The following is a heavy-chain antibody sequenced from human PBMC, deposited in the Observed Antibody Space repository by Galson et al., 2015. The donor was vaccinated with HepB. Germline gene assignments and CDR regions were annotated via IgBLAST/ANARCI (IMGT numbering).Heavy chain of an antibody. CDR2: INQDGSEK. CDR3: ARHWHWALDY. CDR1: GFTLSSYW. Sequence: SLRLSCADSGFTLSSYWMSWVRQAPGKGLEWVANINQDGSEKYYVDSVKGRFTISRDNAKNSLFLQMNSLRAEDTAVYYCARHWHWALDYWGQGTLVTVSS. V-gene: IGHV3-7*03. J-gene: IGHJ4*02. D-gene: IGHD1-7*01.